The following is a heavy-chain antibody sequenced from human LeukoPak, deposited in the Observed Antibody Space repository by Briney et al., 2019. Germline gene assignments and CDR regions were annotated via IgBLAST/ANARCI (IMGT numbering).Heavy chain of an antibody. D-gene: IGHD6-25*01. Sequence: WASGKVSCKASGYTFTSYGISWVRQAPGQGREWMGWIGADNGNTNFAQKLQGRVTMTTDTSTSTAYMELRSLRSHDTAVYYCARESGSAFEYWRQGPLVTVPS. J-gene: IGHJ4*02. CDR3: ARESGSAFEY. CDR2: IGADNGNT. CDR1: GYTFTSYG. V-gene: IGHV1-18*01.